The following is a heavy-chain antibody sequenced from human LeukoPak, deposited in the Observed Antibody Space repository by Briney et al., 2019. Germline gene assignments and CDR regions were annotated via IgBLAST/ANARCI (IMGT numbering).Heavy chain of an antibody. Sequence: GGSLRLSCAASGFTFSSYAMSWVRQAPGEGLEWVSAISGSGARTYYADSVKGRFTISRDNAKNSLCLQMNSLRAEDTAVYYCARSDYYDSSGYYGNFDYWGQGTLVTVTS. V-gene: IGHV3-23*01. CDR3: ARSDYYDSSGYYGNFDY. J-gene: IGHJ4*02. D-gene: IGHD3-22*01. CDR2: ISGSGART. CDR1: GFTFSSYA.